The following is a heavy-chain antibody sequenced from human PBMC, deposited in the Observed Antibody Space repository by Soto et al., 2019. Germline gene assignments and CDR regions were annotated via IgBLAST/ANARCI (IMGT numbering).Heavy chain of an antibody. CDR1: GFTFSSYE. D-gene: IGHD2-2*01. Sequence: PGGSLRLSCAASGFTFSSYEMNWVRQAPGKGLEWVSYISSSGSTIYYADSVKGRFTISRDNAKNSLYLQMNSLRAEDTAVYYCARAYRPAASNLDAFDIWGQGTMVTVSS. CDR3: ARAYRPAASNLDAFDI. CDR2: ISSSGSTI. J-gene: IGHJ3*02. V-gene: IGHV3-48*03.